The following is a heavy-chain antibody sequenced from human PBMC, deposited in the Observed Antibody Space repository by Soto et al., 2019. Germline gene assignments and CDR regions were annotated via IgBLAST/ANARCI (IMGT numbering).Heavy chain of an antibody. CDR1: GGTFSTSS. D-gene: IGHD4-17*01. CDR3: ARGHEYGGNADAFDI. CDR2: ILPVFGTA. Sequence: QVHLVQSGAEVKKPGSSVKVSCKASGGTFSTSSINWLRQAPGQRPEWMGNILPVFGTADYAQKFRDRVTITEDKSTNTAYMELRSLFSEDAAVYYCARGHEYGGNADAFDIWGQGTVVTVSS. J-gene: IGHJ3*02. V-gene: IGHV1-69*14.